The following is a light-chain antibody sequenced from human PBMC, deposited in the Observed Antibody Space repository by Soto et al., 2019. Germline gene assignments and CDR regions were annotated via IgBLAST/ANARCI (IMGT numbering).Light chain of an antibody. J-gene: IGKJ1*01. V-gene: IGKV1-39*01. CDR1: QSSSTY. CDR2: DAS. CDR3: QQFYNYPRT. Sequence: DIQMTQSPSSLSASVGDRVTITCGASQSSSTYLNWYQHKPGKAPKLLIYDASTLQTGVPSRFSGSGSGTDFTLTISYLQSEDFGTYYCQQFYNYPRTFGQGTKVDIK.